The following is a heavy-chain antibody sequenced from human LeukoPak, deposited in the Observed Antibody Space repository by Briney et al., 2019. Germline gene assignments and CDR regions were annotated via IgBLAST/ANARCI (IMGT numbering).Heavy chain of an antibody. CDR3: ASDYGSGSYYTLNFDY. D-gene: IGHD3-10*01. V-gene: IGHV3-7*05. CDR2: IKQDGSEK. J-gene: IGHJ4*02. Sequence: GGSLRLSCAASGFTFSSYWMSWVRQAPGKGLEWVANIKQDGSEKYYVDSVKGRFTISRDNAKNSLYLQMNGLRAEDTAVYYCASDYGSGSYYTLNFDYWEQGRLVTVSS. CDR1: GFTFSSYW.